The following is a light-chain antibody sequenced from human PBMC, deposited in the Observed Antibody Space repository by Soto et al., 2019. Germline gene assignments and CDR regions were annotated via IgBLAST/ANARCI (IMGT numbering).Light chain of an antibody. J-gene: IGKJ1*01. CDR3: HQRKSWPRT. V-gene: IGKV3-11*01. CDR2: DTS. Sequence: EIVLTQNPATLSSSPGERATLSCRASQTVSSKLAWYQHKPGQAPRLLIYDTSNRATGIPARFSGSGSGTDFTLTISSLEPEDFAVYYCHQRKSWPRTFGQGTKVYIK. CDR1: QTVSSK.